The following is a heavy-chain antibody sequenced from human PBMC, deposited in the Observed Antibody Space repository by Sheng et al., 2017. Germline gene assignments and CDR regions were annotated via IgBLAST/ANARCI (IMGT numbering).Heavy chain of an antibody. V-gene: IGHV1-18*01. J-gene: IGHJ4*02. CDR2: ISAYNGNT. Sequence: QVQLVQSGAEVKKPGASVKVSCKASGYTFTSYGISWVRQAPGQGLEWMGWISAYNGNTNYAQKVQGRVTMTTDTSTSTAYMELRSLRSDDTAVYYCARDRQDYDFWSGYFADYHYFDYWGQGTLVTVSS. CDR1: GYTFTSYG. D-gene: IGHD3-3*01. CDR3: ARDRQDYDFWSGYFADYHYFDY.